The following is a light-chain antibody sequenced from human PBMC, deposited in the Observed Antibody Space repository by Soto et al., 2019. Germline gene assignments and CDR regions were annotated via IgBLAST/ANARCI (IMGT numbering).Light chain of an antibody. CDR1: QPIDIF. J-gene: IGKJ2*01. Sequence: DIHLTQSPSSLSASVGDRVTITCRASQPIDIFLNWYQQKPGKAPKLLVYAASSLQSGVPSGFTGSGSGTDFILTISSLQPEDFATYYCQQSYDTPYTFGQGTRLDIK. CDR3: QQSYDTPYT. CDR2: AAS. V-gene: IGKV1-39*01.